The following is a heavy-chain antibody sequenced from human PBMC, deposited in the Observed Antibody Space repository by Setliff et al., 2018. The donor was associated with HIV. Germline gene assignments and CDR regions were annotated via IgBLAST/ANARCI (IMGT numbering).Heavy chain of an antibody. V-gene: IGHV4-59*08. CDR3: ARRPYSSGRFDP. D-gene: IGHD6-19*01. CDR1: GGSISSYY. CDR2: IYYSGST. J-gene: IGHJ5*02. Sequence: PSETLSLTCTVSGGSISSYYWSWIRQPPGKGLEWIGYIYYSGSTKYNPSLKSRVTISVDTSKNQFSLKLSSVTAADTAVYYCARRPYSSGRFDPWGQGTLVTVSS.